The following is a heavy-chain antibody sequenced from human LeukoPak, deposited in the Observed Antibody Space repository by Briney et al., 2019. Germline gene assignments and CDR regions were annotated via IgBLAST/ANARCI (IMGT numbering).Heavy chain of an antibody. CDR1: NYSISNSLY. D-gene: IGHD4-17*01. Sequence: SEPLSLTCSGSNYSISNSLYWGLLRPPPGKGLEWIGSIYRSGSTFYNPSLKSRVTISLDTSKNQFSLKLSSVTAADTAVYFCARGTYGYYMDVWGKGTTVTVSS. V-gene: IGHV4-38-2*02. CDR2: IYRSGST. CDR3: ARGTYGYYMDV. J-gene: IGHJ6*03.